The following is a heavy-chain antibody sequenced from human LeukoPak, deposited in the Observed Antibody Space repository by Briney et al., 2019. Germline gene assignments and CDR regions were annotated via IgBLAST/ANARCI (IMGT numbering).Heavy chain of an antibody. CDR3: ARVRCGGGSCPCYYYYYYMDV. J-gene: IGHJ6*03. V-gene: IGHV4-38-2*02. CDR2: IHYSGST. Sequence: SETLSLTCTVSGYSISSGYYWAWIRQPPGKGLEWIGSIHYSGSTYYNPSLQSRVTISIDTSKNQFSLKLRFVTAADTAVYYCARVRCGGGSCPCYYYYYYMDVWGKGTTVTVSS. D-gene: IGHD2-15*01. CDR1: GYSISSGYY.